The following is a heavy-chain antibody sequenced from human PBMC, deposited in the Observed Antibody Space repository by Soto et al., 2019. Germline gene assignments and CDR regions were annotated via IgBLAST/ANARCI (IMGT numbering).Heavy chain of an antibody. Sequence: SETLSLTCTVSGDSVSSGSYYRTWIRQPPGKGLEWIGYIYYTGSTKYNPSLKSRVTISVDRSKNQFSLNLSSLTAADTAVYYCARYYDFWSGFFHWGQGTLVTVSS. CDR3: ARYYDFWSGFFH. CDR1: GDSVSSGSYY. J-gene: IGHJ4*02. V-gene: IGHV4-61*01. CDR2: IYYTGST. D-gene: IGHD3-3*01.